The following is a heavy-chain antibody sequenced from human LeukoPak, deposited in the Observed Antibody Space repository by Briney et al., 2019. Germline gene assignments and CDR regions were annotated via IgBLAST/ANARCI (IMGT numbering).Heavy chain of an antibody. J-gene: IGHJ5*02. V-gene: IGHV1-2*02. CDR2: INPNSGGT. CDR3: ARVSGTAGPRGWFDP. Sequence: GASVRVSCKASGYTFTGYYMHWVRQAPGQGLEWMGWINPNSGGTNYAQKFQGRVTMTRDTSISTAYMELSRLRSDDTAVYYCARVSGTAGPRGWFDPWGQGTLVTVSS. CDR1: GYTFTGYY.